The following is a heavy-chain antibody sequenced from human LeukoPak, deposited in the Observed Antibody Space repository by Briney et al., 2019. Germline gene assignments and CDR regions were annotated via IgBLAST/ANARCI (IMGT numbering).Heavy chain of an antibody. CDR3: AREVIFGAVTRRYNYYYMDV. CDR1: GFTFSSYW. Sequence: PGGSLRLSCAASGFTFSSYWMSWVRQAPGKGLEWVANRKQDGSEKYYVDSVKGRFTISRDNAKNSLYLQMNSLRAEDTAVYYCAREVIFGAVTRRYNYYYMDVWGKGTTVTVSS. CDR2: RKQDGSEK. D-gene: IGHD3-3*01. J-gene: IGHJ6*03. V-gene: IGHV3-7*01.